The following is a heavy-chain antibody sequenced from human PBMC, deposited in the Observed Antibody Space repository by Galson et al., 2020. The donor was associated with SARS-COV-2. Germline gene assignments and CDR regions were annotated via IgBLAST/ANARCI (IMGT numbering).Heavy chain of an antibody. CDR3: ARCPTSSEVQSHFDY. CDR2: IDWDDDK. CDR1: GFSLRTSGMR. J-gene: IGHJ4*02. Sequence: YGPTLVKPTQTLILTCTFSGFSLRTSGMRVSWIRQPPGKALEWLARIDWDDDKFYNTSLRTRLTISKDTSKNQVVLTMTNVDPVDTATYYCARCPTSSEVQSHFDYWGQGTLVTVSS. V-gene: IGHV2-70*04.